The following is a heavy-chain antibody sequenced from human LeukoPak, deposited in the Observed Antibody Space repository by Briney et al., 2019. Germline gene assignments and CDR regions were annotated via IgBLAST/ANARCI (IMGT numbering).Heavy chain of an antibody. CDR3: AKELGYYYDSSGYSNGYFDY. Sequence: GGSLRLSCAASGFTFSSYEMNWVRQAPGKGLEWVSYISSSGSTTYYADSVKGRFTISRDNSKNTLYLQMNSLRAEDTAVYYCAKELGYYYDSSGYSNGYFDYWGQGTLVTVSS. J-gene: IGHJ4*02. D-gene: IGHD3-22*01. CDR1: GFTFSSYE. V-gene: IGHV3-48*03. CDR2: ISSSGSTT.